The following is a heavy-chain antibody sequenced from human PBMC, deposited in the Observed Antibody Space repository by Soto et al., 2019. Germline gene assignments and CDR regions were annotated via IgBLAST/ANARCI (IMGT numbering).Heavy chain of an antibody. J-gene: IGHJ4*01. CDR1: GFTFSSYS. V-gene: IGHV3-21*01. Sequence: EVQLVESGGGLVKPGGSLRLSCAASGFTFSSYSMNWVRQAPGKGLEWVSSISSSSSYIYYADSVKGRFTISRDNDRISRYLQMNSMRAEDTAVYYCFGYSYGYSKNSGHGTLVIVS. CDR3: FGYSYGYSKN. D-gene: IGHD5-18*01. CDR2: ISSSSSYI.